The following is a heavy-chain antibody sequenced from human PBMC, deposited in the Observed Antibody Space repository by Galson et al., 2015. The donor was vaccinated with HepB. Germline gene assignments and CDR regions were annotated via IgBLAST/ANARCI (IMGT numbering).Heavy chain of an antibody. Sequence: SLRLSCAASEFTFSSYWLTWVRQAPGKGLEWVARVKQDGSDKYYVDSVKGRFTISRDNAKKSLYLQMNSLRAEDTAVYYCARGVGSSHLFDLWGRGTLVTVSS. CDR1: EFTFSSYW. D-gene: IGHD6-13*01. CDR3: ARGVGSSHLFDL. CDR2: VKQDGSDK. V-gene: IGHV3-7*03. J-gene: IGHJ2*01.